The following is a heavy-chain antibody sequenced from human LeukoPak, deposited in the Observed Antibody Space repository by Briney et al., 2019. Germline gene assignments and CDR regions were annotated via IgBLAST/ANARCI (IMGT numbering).Heavy chain of an antibody. CDR3: AREYDFWSGYSH. CDR2: IIPIFGIA. Sequence: SVKVSCQASGGTFSSYAISWVRQAPGQGLEWMGRIIPIFGIANYAQKFRGRVTITADKSTSTAYMELSSLRSEDTAVYYCAREYDFWSGYSHWGQGTLVTVSS. J-gene: IGHJ4*02. D-gene: IGHD3-3*01. V-gene: IGHV1-69*04. CDR1: GGTFSSYA.